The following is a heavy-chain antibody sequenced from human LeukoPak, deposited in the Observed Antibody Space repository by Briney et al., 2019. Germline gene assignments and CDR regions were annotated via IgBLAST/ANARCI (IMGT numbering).Heavy chain of an antibody. J-gene: IGHJ6*02. CDR3: AIGAAAGPYYYYGMDV. CDR1: GFTFSSFS. V-gene: IGHV3-21*01. Sequence: GGSLRLSCAASGFTFSSFSMNWVRQAPEKGLEWVSSISSSSSYIYYADSVKGRFTISRDDAKNSLYLQMNSLRAEDTAVYYCAIGAAAGPYYYYGMDVWGQGTTVTVSS. D-gene: IGHD6-13*01. CDR2: ISSSSSYI.